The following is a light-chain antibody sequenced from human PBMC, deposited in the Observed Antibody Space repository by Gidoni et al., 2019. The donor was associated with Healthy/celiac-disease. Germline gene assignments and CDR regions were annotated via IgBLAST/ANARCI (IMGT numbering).Light chain of an antibody. CDR3: QQYDNLPLT. CDR1: QDISNY. Sequence: DIPMTQSPSSLSASVGDRVTITGQASQDISNYLNWYQQKPGKAPKLLIYDASNLETGVPSRFSGSGSGTDFTFTISSLQPEDIATYYCQQYDNLPLTFGGXTKVEIK. V-gene: IGKV1-33*01. CDR2: DAS. J-gene: IGKJ4*01.